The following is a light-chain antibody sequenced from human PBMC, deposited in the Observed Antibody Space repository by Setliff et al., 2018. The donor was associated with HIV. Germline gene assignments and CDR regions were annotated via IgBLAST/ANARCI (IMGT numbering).Light chain of an antibody. CDR2: DVS. CDR3: SSYAGTFTLYA. V-gene: IGLV2-11*03. CDR1: SRDIGAYNY. Sequence: ESGSPGQSVTISCTGTSRDIGAYNYVSWYQQHPDKAPKLIIYDVSRRPSGVPDRFSGSKSGNTASLTISGLQAEDEADYYCSSYAGTFTLYALGTGTKVTVL. J-gene: IGLJ1*01.